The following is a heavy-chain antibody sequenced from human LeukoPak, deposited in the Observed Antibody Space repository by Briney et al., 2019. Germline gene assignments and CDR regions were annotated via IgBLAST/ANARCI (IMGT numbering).Heavy chain of an antibody. Sequence: PGGSLRLPCAASGFTFSGFEMNWVRQAPGKGLEWVSYISSSGSTRYYADSVEGRFTVSRDNAKNSLYLQMNSLRAEDTAVYYCARDPVNCGGDCYQAWGQGTLVTVSS. D-gene: IGHD2-21*02. J-gene: IGHJ5*02. CDR3: ARDPVNCGGDCYQA. CDR1: GFTFSGFE. V-gene: IGHV3-48*03. CDR2: ISSSGSTR.